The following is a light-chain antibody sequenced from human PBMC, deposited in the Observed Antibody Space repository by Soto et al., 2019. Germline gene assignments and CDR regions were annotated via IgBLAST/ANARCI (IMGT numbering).Light chain of an antibody. J-gene: IGKJ5*01. CDR3: QQRSNWPPLIS. CDR1: QSVTTY. V-gene: IGKV3-11*01. Sequence: EIVLTQSPDTRSLSPGESATLSCISIQSVTTYLAWYQQKPGQAPRLLIYDASNRATGIPARFSGSGSGTDFTLTISSLEPEDFAVYYCQQRSNWPPLISFGQGTRLEI. CDR2: DAS.